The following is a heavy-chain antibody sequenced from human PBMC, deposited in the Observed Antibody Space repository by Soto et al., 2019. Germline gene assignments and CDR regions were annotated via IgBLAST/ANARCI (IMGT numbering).Heavy chain of an antibody. J-gene: IGHJ4*02. V-gene: IGHV4-39*01. CDR2: IYYSGST. D-gene: IGHD6-13*01. Sequence: SETLSLTCTVSGGPISSSSYYWGWIRQPPGKGLERIGSIYYSGSTYYNPSLKSRVTISVDTSKNQFSLKLSSVTAADTAVYYCAKQSIAAAASVDYWGQGTLVTVSS. CDR3: AKQSIAAAASVDY. CDR1: GGPISSSSYY.